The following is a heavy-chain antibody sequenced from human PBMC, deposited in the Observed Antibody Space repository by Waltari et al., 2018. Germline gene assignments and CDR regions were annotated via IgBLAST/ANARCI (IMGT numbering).Heavy chain of an antibody. D-gene: IGHD4-17*01. CDR3: ARVGSDDYGDPLYNWFDP. CDR1: GGSISSYY. J-gene: IGHJ5*02. CDR2: IYYSGST. Sequence: QVQLQESGPGLVKPSETLSLTCTVSGGSISSYYWSWIRPPPGKGLEWIGYIYYSGSTNYNPSLKSRVTISVDTSKNQFSLKLSSVTAADTAVYYCARVGSDDYGDPLYNWFDPWGQGTLVTVSS. V-gene: IGHV4-59*01.